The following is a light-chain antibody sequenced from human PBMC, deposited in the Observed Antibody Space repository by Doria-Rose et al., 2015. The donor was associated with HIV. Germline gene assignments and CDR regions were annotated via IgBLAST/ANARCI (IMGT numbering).Light chain of an antibody. CDR3: QQYYSYPPT. CDR2: AAS. Sequence: ASTGDRVTITCRASQDISNYLARYQQKPGKAPKLLIYAASTLQSGVPSRFSGSGSGTDFTLTISYLQSEDFATYYCQQYYSYPPTFGQGTKVEVK. CDR1: QDISNY. V-gene: IGKV1-8*01. J-gene: IGKJ1*01.